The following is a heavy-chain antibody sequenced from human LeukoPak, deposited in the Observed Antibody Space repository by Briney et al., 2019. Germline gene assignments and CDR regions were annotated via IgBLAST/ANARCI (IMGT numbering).Heavy chain of an antibody. D-gene: IGHD1-14*01. CDR2: IRSKANSYAT. CDR3: TSIPPGATYYYYMDV. J-gene: IGHJ6*03. V-gene: IGHV3-73*01. CDR1: GFTFSDST. Sequence: GGSLKLSCAASGFTFSDSTMHWVRQASGKGLEWVGRIRSKANSYATAYAASVKGRFTISRDDSMNTAYLQMVSLKTEDTAVYYCTSIPPGATYYYYMDVWGKGTTVTVSS.